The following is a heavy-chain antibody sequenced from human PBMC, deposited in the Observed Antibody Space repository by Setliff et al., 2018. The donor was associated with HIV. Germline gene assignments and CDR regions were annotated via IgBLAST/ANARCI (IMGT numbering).Heavy chain of an antibody. CDR2: IHHSGTT. V-gene: IGHV4-38-2*02. D-gene: IGHD3-9*01. CDR3: ARRNSGVGYFNPGYYFDR. Sequence: PSETLSLTCTVSRYSITSGYYWGWIRQPSGKGLEWVATIHHSGTTYYSPTLESRVTISVDTSKNQFSLRLSSVTAADTAIYYCARRNSGVGYFNPGYYFDRWGQGTLVTVSS. CDR1: RYSITSGYY. J-gene: IGHJ4*02.